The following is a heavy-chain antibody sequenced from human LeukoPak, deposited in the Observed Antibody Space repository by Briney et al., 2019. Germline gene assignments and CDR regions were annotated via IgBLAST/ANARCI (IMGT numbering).Heavy chain of an antibody. CDR1: GFTFSGSA. CDR2: IRNKAGNYAT. J-gene: IGHJ4*02. D-gene: IGHD4-11*01. V-gene: IGHV3-73*01. Sequence: PGGSLRLSCAASGFTFSGSAMHWVRQASGKGLEGVGRIRNKAGNYATEYTASVKGRFTISRDDSKNTAYLQMNSLKTEDTAVYYCTGGTTITTLDYWGQGVLVTVSS. CDR3: TGGTTITTLDY.